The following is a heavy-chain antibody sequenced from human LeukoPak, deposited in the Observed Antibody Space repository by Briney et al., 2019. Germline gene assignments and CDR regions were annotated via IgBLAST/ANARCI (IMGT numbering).Heavy chain of an antibody. V-gene: IGHV3-53*01. D-gene: IGHD6-13*01. CDR3: ARGRVGSSPLY. CDR2: IYSGGST. Sequence: GGSLRLSCAASGFTVSSNYMSWVRQAPGKGLEWVSVIYSGGSTYYADSVKGRFTISRDNSKNTLYLQMNSLRAEDTAVYYCARGRVGSSPLYWGQGTLVTVSS. CDR1: GFTVSSNY. J-gene: IGHJ4*02.